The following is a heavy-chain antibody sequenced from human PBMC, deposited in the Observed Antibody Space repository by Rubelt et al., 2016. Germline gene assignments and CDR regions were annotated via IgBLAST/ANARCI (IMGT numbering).Heavy chain of an antibody. CDR1: GFSISSGYL. V-gene: IGHV4-38-2*02. J-gene: IGHJ6*02. Sequence: GLVKPSETLSLTCTVSGFSISSGYLWGWIRQPPGKGLEWIGSISHSGTTYYNPSLTSRVAITLDTSKNQFSLKLSSVTAADTAVYYCARDKLPRYGMDVWGQGTTVTVSS. CDR3: ARDKLPRYGMDV. D-gene: IGHD5-24*01. CDR2: ISHSGTT.